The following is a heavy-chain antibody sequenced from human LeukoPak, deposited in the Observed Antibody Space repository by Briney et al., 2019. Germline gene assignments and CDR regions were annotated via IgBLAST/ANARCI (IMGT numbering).Heavy chain of an antibody. D-gene: IGHD2-2*01. CDR2: IYTSGST. CDR3: ARLRKTVWKEGVVPAAIQWWDWFDP. J-gene: IGHJ5*02. CDR1: GGSISSYY. Sequence: PSETLFLTCTVPGGSISSYYWSWIRQPAGKGLGWIGRIYTSGSTNYNPSLKSRVTMAADTSHNQFSHEQSYMTAADTAVYYCARLRKTVWKEGVVPAAIQWWDWFDPWGQGTLVTVSS. V-gene: IGHV4-4*07.